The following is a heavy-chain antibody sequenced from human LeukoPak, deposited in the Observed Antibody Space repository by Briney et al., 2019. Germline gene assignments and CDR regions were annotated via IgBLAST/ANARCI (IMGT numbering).Heavy chain of an antibody. J-gene: IGHJ4*02. CDR3: ARDTPYDTSGYFFDY. CDR1: GYTFTSYY. CDR2: INPNSGGT. D-gene: IGHD3-22*01. V-gene: IGHV1-2*02. Sequence: GASVKVSCKASGYTFTSYYMHWVRQAPGQGLEWMGWINPNSGGTNYAQKFQGRVTMTRDTSISTAYMELSSLRSEDTAVYYCARDTPYDTSGYFFDYWGQGTLVTVSS.